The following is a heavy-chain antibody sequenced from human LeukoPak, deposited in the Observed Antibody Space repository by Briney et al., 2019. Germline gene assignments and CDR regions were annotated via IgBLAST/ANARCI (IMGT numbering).Heavy chain of an antibody. CDR3: SRYCSGGSCYSDIDY. Sequence: QSGGSLRLSCTASGFTFGDYAMNWFRQAPGKGLEWVGFIRSKVYGGTTEYAASVKGRFTISRDDSKTIAYLQMNSLKIEDTAMYYCSRYCSGGSCYSDIDYWGQGTPVTVSS. CDR1: GFTFGDYA. D-gene: IGHD2-15*01. CDR2: IRSKVYGGTT. J-gene: IGHJ4*02. V-gene: IGHV3-49*03.